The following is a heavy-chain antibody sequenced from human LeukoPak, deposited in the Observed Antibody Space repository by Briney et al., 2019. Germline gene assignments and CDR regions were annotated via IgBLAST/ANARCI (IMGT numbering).Heavy chain of an antibody. V-gene: IGHV3-74*01. D-gene: IGHD3-3*01. J-gene: IGHJ4*02. Sequence: GGSPRLSCAASGFTFRTYWMHWVRQAPGKELVWVSRITPDGSHTDHADSVRGRFTISRDDAKNTLYLQMDSLRAEDTAVYYCAKDRYGGTIFGVVINWGQGTLVTVSS. CDR2: ITPDGSHT. CDR1: GFTFRTYW. CDR3: AKDRYGGTIFGVVIN.